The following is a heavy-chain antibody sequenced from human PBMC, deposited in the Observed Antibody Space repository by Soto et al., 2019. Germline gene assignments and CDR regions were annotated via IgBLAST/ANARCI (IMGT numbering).Heavy chain of an antibody. CDR1: GGSFIGYY. D-gene: IGHD3-3*01. V-gene: IGHV4-34*01. Sequence: QVQLQQWGAGLLKPSETLSLTCAVYGGSFIGYYWTWIRQPPGKGLEWIGEISHGGGTKYNSSLKSRVTMSVDTSKNQFSLKLSSVAAADTAVYYCGSRRSVSIFGVAQGGYNWGQGTVVTVSS. CDR3: GSRRSVSIFGVAQGGYN. J-gene: IGHJ4*02. CDR2: ISHGGGT.